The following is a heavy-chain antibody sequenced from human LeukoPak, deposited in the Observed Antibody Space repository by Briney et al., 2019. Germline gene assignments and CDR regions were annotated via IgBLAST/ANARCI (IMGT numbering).Heavy chain of an antibody. V-gene: IGHV3-23*01. Sequence: GGSLRLSCAASGFTVRSYGMSWVRQAPGKGLEWVSAISGSGGSTYYADSVKGRFTISRDNSKHTLYLQMNSLRAEDTAVYYCARDRGHLGIVMKFDYWGQGTLVSVSS. CDR2: ISGSGGST. CDR1: GFTVRSYG. J-gene: IGHJ4*02. D-gene: IGHD3-3*01. CDR3: ARDRGHLGIVMKFDY.